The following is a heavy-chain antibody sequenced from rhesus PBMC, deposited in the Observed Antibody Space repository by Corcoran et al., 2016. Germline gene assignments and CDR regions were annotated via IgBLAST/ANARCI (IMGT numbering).Heavy chain of an antibody. V-gene: IGHV3-116*01. CDR3: TTYLLYSGSSDEYFEF. CDR1: GFTFSDHY. J-gene: IGHJ1*01. CDR2: IRKKAKGVPA. D-gene: IGHD6-25*01. Sequence: EMQLVESGGGLVQPGGSLRLSCAASGFTFSDHYMEWFRQAPGRGPEWVGFIRKKAKGVPAEYAASVKGRFTISRDDSKNVTYLQMNSLKTEDTAVYYCTTYLLYSGSSDEYFEFWGQGALVTVSS.